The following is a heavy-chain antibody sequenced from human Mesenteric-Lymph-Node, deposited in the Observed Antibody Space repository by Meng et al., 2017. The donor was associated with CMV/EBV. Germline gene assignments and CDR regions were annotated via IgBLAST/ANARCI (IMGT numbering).Heavy chain of an antibody. Sequence: GESLKISCAASGFTFSSYGMHWVRQAPGKGLEWVAVIWYDGSNKYYADSVKGRFTISRDNSKSILNLQMSSLRPEDTALYYCARDESDFWGGYSELVDYWGQGTLVTVSS. V-gene: IGHV3-33*01. CDR3: ARDESDFWGGYSELVDY. CDR1: GFTFSSYG. J-gene: IGHJ4*02. D-gene: IGHD3-3*01. CDR2: IWYDGSNK.